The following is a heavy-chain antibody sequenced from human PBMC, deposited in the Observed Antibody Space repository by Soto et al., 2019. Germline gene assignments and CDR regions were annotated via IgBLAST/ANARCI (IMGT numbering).Heavy chain of an antibody. CDR1: GFNFKNFS. Sequence: AGGSLRVSWAASGFNFKNFSMTWLRQAPGKGPEWVAAISASGGRTFYADSVKGRFSISRDNSKSTVHLQMNTLRAEDTAIYFCAKDPGYTTESYSLAPFDPGGLGT. J-gene: IGHJ1*01. CDR3: AKDPGYTTESYSLAPFDP. V-gene: IGHV3-23*01. D-gene: IGHD2-8*02. CDR2: ISASGGRT.